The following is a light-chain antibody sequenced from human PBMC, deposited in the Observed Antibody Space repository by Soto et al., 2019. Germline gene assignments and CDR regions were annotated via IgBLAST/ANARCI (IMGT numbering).Light chain of an antibody. J-gene: IGKJ4*01. Sequence: IVMTQSPATLSVSPGERATLSCRASQSINSKLAWYQQKSGQAPRLLIYGASTRATGIPVRFSGSGSGTEFTLTITSLQSEDFALYYCQQYNNWRPITFGGGTKVDIK. V-gene: IGKV3-15*01. CDR1: QSINSK. CDR2: GAS. CDR3: QQYNNWRPIT.